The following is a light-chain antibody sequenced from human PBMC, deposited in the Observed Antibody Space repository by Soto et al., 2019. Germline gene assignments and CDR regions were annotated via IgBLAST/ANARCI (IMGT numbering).Light chain of an antibody. Sequence: EIVLTQSPATLSLSPGERATLSCRASQTVSSSLAWYQQKPGQAPRLLIYEVSNRASGIPARFSGSGSGTDFTLTISSLEPEDFAVYYCQQRSNWALTFGGGTKVEIK. CDR2: EVS. CDR1: QTVSSS. J-gene: IGKJ4*01. CDR3: QQRSNWALT. V-gene: IGKV3-11*01.